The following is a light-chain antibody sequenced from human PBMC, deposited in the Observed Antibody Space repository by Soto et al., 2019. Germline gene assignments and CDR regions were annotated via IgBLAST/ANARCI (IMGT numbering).Light chain of an antibody. CDR2: VAS. CDR3: EQRYSSPQA. V-gene: IGKV1-39*01. J-gene: IGKJ1*01. CDR1: QSISDY. Sequence: DIQMTQSASSLSASVGDRFTITCRSSQSISDYLNWYQQIPGKAPKLLIYVASSLQSGVPSRFSGSGSGTEVERPIGNLRSGDHAVQYIEQRYSSPQAFSSGTKVDIK.